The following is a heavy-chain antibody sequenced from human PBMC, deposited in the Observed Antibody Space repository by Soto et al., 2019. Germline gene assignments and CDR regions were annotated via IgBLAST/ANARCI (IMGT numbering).Heavy chain of an antibody. D-gene: IGHD3-22*01. V-gene: IGHV5-51*01. CDR1: GYSFTSYW. CDR3: ARQGHDSSGYYGTIDY. J-gene: IGHJ4*02. CDR2: IYPGDSDT. Sequence: GESLKISCKGSGYSFTSYWIGWVRQMPGKGLEWMGIIYPGDSDTRYSPSFQGQVTISADKSISTAYLQWSSLKASDTAMYYCARQGHDSSGYYGTIDYWGQGTLVTVSS.